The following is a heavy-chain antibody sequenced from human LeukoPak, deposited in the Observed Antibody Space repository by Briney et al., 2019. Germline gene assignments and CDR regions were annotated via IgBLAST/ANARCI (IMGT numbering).Heavy chain of an antibody. J-gene: IGHJ6*03. V-gene: IGHV3-48*04. CDR1: GFTFSSYN. Sequence: GGSLRLSCAASGFTFSSYNMNWVRQAPGKGLEWVSYISSSSSTIYHADSVKGRFTISRDNAKNSLYLQMNSLRAEDTAAYYCARVNAQLARNYYYFYMDVWAKGTTVTVSS. D-gene: IGHD6-6*01. CDR2: ISSSSSTI. CDR3: ARVNAQLARNYYYFYMDV.